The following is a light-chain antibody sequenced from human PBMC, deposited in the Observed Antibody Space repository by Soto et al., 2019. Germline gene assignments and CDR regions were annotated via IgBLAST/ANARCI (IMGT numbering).Light chain of an antibody. V-gene: IGLV1-40*01. Sequence: QSVLTQPPSVSGAPGQRVTISCTGSRSNIGAGYDVHWYQQLPGTAPKLLIYGNSNRPSGVPDRFSGSKSGTSASLAITGLQAEDEADYYCQSYDRSLSVWVLGGGTKLTVL. CDR2: GNS. CDR3: QSYDRSLSVWV. J-gene: IGLJ3*02. CDR1: RSNIGAGYD.